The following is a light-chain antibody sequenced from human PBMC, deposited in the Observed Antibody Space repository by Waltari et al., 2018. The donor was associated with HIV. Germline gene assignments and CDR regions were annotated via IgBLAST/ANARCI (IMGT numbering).Light chain of an antibody. V-gene: IGKV3-20*01. Sequence: EVVLTQSPGTLSLSPGDRATLSCRASQSVTSSYLAWIQQKPGQAPRLLIYGASNRATGIPDRFSGSGSGTDFTLTISRLEPEDFAVYYCQQYGTSPRTFGQGTKLEIK. J-gene: IGKJ2*01. CDR3: QQYGTSPRT. CDR2: GAS. CDR1: QSVTSSY.